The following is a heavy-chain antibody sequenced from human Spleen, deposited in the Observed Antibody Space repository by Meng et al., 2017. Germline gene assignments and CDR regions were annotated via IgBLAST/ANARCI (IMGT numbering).Heavy chain of an antibody. V-gene: IGHV3-48*03. D-gene: IGHD2-15*01. CDR3: ARDSGCSGGSCYSDY. CDR1: GFTFSSYE. CDR2: ISSSGSTI. Sequence: GESLKISCAASGFTFSSYEMNWVRQAPGKGLEWVSYISSSGSTIYYADSVKGRFTISRDNAKNSLYLQMNSLRAEDTAVYYCARDSGCSGGSCYSDYWGQGTLVTVSS. J-gene: IGHJ4*02.